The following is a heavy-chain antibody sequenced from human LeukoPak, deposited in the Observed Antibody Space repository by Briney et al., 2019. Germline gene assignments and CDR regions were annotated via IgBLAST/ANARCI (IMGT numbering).Heavy chain of an antibody. Sequence: SETLSLTCTVSGGSISSHYWSWIRQPPGKGLEWIGYIYYSGSTNYNPSLKSRVTISVDTSKNQFSLKLSSVTAADTAVYYCASYNYDFWSGYYIAYWGQGTLVTVSS. J-gene: IGHJ4*02. D-gene: IGHD3-3*01. V-gene: IGHV4-59*11. CDR2: IYYSGST. CDR3: ASYNYDFWSGYYIAY. CDR1: GGSISSHY.